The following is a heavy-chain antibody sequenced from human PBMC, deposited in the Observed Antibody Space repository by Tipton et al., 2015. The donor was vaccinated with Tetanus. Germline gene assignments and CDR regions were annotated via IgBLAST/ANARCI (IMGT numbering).Heavy chain of an antibody. V-gene: IGHV4-59*01. Sequence: TLSLTCTVSGGSISSYYWSWIRQPPGKGLEWIGHIYYSGSTNYDPSLKSRVTISVDTSKNQFSLKLSSVTAADTAVYYCARDRQYQLLPNYGMDVWGQGTTVTVSS. D-gene: IGHD2-2*01. J-gene: IGHJ6*02. CDR1: GGSISSYY. CDR2: IYYSGST. CDR3: ARDRQYQLLPNYGMDV.